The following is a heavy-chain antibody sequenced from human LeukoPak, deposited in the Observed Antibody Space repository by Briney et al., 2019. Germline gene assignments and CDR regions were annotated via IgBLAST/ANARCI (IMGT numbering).Heavy chain of an antibody. CDR3: ARGYDSSGYYFDY. Sequence: SETLSLTCAVSGGSFSGYYWSWIRQPPGKGLEWIGEINHSGSTNYNPSLKSRVTISVDTSKNQFSLKLSSETATDTAVYYCARGYDSSGYYFDYWGQGTLVTVSS. D-gene: IGHD3-22*01. CDR1: GGSFSGYY. J-gene: IGHJ4*02. CDR2: INHSGST. V-gene: IGHV4-34*01.